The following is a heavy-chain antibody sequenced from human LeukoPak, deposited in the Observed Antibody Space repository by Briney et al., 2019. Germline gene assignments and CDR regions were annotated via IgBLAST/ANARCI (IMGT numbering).Heavy chain of an antibody. V-gene: IGHV4-31*03. Sequence: SETLSLTCTDSGGSISSGGYYWSWIRQHPGKGLEWIVYIYYSGSTYYNPSLKSRVTISVDTSKNQFSLKLSSVTAADTAVYYCAREFMTTVTTSFDLWGRGTLVTVSS. D-gene: IGHD4-17*01. J-gene: IGHJ2*01. CDR3: AREFMTTVTTSFDL. CDR1: GGSISSGGYY. CDR2: IYYSGST.